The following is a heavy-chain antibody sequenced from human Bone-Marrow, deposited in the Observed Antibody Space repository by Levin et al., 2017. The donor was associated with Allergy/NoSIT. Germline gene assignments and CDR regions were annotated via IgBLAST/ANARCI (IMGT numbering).Heavy chain of an antibody. V-gene: IGHV1-18*01. CDR1: GYTFTNFG. Sequence: VASVKVSCRASGYTFTNFGVNWVRQAPGHGLEWLGWITTNNGNTNYAQKVQGRVTMTTDTSTSTAYIELRSLRSDDTAVYFCARGDYGDYGSEYFQHWGQGTLVVVSS. CDR3: ARGDYGDYGSEYFQH. D-gene: IGHD4-17*01. CDR2: ITTNNGNT. J-gene: IGHJ1*01.